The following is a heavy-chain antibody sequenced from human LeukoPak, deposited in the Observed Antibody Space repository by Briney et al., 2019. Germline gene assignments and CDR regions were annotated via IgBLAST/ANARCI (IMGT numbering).Heavy chain of an antibody. J-gene: IGHJ4*02. CDR1: GYSISSGYF. CDR2: IYQSETA. CDR3: ARQTGSGLFILP. V-gene: IGHV4-38-2*02. Sequence: SETLSLTCTVSGYSISSGYFWGWMRQPPGKGLEWIGSIYQSETAHYNPSLKSQVSISIDTSKNQFSLKLTSVTAADTAVYYCARQTGSGLFILPGGQGTLVTVSS. D-gene: IGHD3/OR15-3a*01.